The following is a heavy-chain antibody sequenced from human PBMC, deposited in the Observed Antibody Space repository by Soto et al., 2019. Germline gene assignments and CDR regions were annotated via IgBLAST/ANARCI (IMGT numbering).Heavy chain of an antibody. V-gene: IGHV1-3*01. D-gene: IGHD3-10*01. CDR2: INAGNGNT. CDR3: AREKEGAMVRGVTLPDY. CDR1: GYTFTSYA. Sequence: QVQLVQSGAEVKKPGASVKVSCKASGYTFTSYAMHWVRQAPGQRLEWMGWINAGNGNTKYSQKFQGRVTITRDTSASTVYMELSSLRSEDTAVYYCAREKEGAMVRGVTLPDYWGQGTLVTVSS. J-gene: IGHJ4*02.